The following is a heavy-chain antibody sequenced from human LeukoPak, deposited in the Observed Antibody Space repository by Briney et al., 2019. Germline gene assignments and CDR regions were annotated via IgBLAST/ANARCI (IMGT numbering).Heavy chain of an antibody. CDR2: INWNSDSI. Sequence: GGSLRLSCAVSGFTFDDYAMHWVRQVPGKGLEWVSGINWNSDSIGYADSVKGRFTASRDNAKNSLYLQMNSLRAEDTAFYYCAINGGGDSGYGNFDYWGQGTLVTVSS. CDR1: GFTFDDYA. J-gene: IGHJ4*02. V-gene: IGHV3-9*01. CDR3: AINGGGDSGYGNFDY. D-gene: IGHD5-12*01.